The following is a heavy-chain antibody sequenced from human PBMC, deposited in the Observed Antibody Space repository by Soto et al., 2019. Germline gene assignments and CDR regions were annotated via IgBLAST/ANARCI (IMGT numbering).Heavy chain of an antibody. J-gene: IGHJ5*02. CDR1: GYTFTSYG. D-gene: IGHD2-15*01. V-gene: IGHV1-18*04. CDR3: ARWVDCSGGSCYPNWFDP. Sequence: ASVKVSCKASGYTFTSYGISWVRQAPGQGLEWMGWISAYNGNTNYAQKLQGRVAMTTDTSTSTAYMELRSLRSDDTAVYYCARWVDCSGGSCYPNWFDPWGQGTLVTVSS. CDR2: ISAYNGNT.